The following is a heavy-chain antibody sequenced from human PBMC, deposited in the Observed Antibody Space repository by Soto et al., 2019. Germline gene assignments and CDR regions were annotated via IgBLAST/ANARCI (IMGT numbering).Heavy chain of an antibody. D-gene: IGHD2-2*01. V-gene: IGHV4-59*01. Sequence: SETLSLTCTVSGGSISSYYWSWIRQPPGKGLEWIGYIYYSGSTNYNPSLKSRVTISVDTSKNQFSLKLSSVTAADTAVYYCARDPRGYCSSTSCWDAFDIWGQGTMVTVSS. CDR1: GGSISSYY. CDR2: IYYSGST. CDR3: ARDPRGYCSSTSCWDAFDI. J-gene: IGHJ3*02.